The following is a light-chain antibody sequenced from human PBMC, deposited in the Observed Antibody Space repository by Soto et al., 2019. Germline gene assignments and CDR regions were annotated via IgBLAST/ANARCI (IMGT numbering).Light chain of an antibody. CDR3: EQYGTSPWT. Sequence: EIVLTQSPGTLSWSPGERATLSCRASQSISSNYFAWYQQKPGQAPSLLIYGAFSRAVGIPDNFSGSGSGTDFTLTINRLEPEDFAVYYCEQYGTSPWTFGQGTKVEIK. J-gene: IGKJ1*01. V-gene: IGKV3-20*01. CDR1: QSISSNY. CDR2: GAF.